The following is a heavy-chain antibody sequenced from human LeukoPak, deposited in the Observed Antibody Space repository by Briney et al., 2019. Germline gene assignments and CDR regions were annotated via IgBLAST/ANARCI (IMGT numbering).Heavy chain of an antibody. J-gene: IGHJ3*02. CDR1: GVSISSYY. CDR2: IYYSGST. Sequence: PSETLSLTCTVSGVSISSYYWSWIRQPPGKGLEWIGYIYYSGSTNYNPSLKSRVTISVDTSKNQFSLKLSSVTAADTAVYYCAREVLSSGWYDAFDIWGQGTMVTVSS. CDR3: AREVLSSGWYDAFDI. V-gene: IGHV4-59*01. D-gene: IGHD6-19*01.